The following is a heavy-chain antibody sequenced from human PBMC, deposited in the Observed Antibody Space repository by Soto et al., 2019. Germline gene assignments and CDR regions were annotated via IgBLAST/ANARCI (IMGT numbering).Heavy chain of an antibody. J-gene: IGHJ4*02. CDR3: ARLPGPYYFDY. Sequence: QVQLQESGPGLVKPSQTLSLTCNVSGGSISSGGYYWSWIRQQPGKGLEWIGYIYYSGSTYYNPSLKSRVTISVDTSKNQFPLKLSSVTAADTTGYYCARLPGPYYFDYWGQGTLVTVSS. CDR1: GGSISSGGYY. CDR2: IYYSGST. D-gene: IGHD2-2*01. V-gene: IGHV4-31*03.